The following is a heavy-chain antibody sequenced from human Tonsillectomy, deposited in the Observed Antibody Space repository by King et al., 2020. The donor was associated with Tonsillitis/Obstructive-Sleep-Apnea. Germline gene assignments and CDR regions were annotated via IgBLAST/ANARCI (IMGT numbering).Heavy chain of an antibody. CDR1: GFTFSNAW. J-gene: IGHJ4*02. CDR2: IKSKTDGGTT. CDR3: TTVPYDCWSGYRLTDVDY. D-gene: IGHD3-3*01. Sequence: VQLVESGGGLVKPGGSLRLSCAASGFTFSNAWMSLVRQAPGKGLEGVGRIKSKTDGGTTDYAAPVKGRFTIPRDDSKNTLYLQMNSLKTEDTAVYYCTTVPYDCWSGYRLTDVDYWGQGTLVTVSS. V-gene: IGHV3-15*01.